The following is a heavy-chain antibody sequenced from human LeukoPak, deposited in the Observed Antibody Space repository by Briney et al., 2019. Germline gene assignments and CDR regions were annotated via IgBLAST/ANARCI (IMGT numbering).Heavy chain of an antibody. CDR3: ARESLAQLVLDY. J-gene: IGHJ4*02. D-gene: IGHD6-13*01. CDR2: IYYSGST. V-gene: IGHV4-31*03. CDR1: GASVSSGSYY. Sequence: PSETLSLTCNVSGASVSSGSYYWSWIRQPPGKGLEWIGYIYYSGSTYYNPSLKSRVTISVDTSKNQFSLKLSSVTAADTAVYYCARESLAQLVLDYWGQGTLVTVSS.